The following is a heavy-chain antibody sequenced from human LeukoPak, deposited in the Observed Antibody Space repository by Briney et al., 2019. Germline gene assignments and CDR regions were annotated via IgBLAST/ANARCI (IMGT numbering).Heavy chain of an antibody. CDR1: GYTFTGYY. D-gene: IGHD4-17*01. CDR2: INPNSGGT. J-gene: IGHJ4*02. CDR3: ARVGYGDLGGQYYFDY. V-gene: IGHV1-2*02. Sequence: ASVKVSCKASGYTFTGYYMHWVRQAPGQGLAWMGWINPNSGGTNYAQKFQGRVTMTRDTSISTAYMELSRLRSDDTAVYYCARVGYGDLGGQYYFDYWGQGTLVTVSS.